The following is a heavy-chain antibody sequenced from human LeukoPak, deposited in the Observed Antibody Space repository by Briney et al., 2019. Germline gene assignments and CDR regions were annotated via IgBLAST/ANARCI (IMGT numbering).Heavy chain of an antibody. CDR2: ILYDGSMK. Sequence: GGSLRLSCAATGFTFSNYAMHWVRQAPGKGLEWVGVILYDGSMKYYGESVQGRFTISRDNSGNTLYLQMNSLRAEDTAVYYCARALGPYGSGSADAFDIWGQGTMVTVSS. J-gene: IGHJ3*02. V-gene: IGHV3-30*04. D-gene: IGHD3-10*01. CDR3: ARALGPYGSGSADAFDI. CDR1: GFTFSNYA.